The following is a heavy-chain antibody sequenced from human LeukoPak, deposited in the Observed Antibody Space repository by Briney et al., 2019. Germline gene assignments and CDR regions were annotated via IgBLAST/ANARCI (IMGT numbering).Heavy chain of an antibody. D-gene: IGHD6-19*01. CDR3: ARRAVGNSYYYYMDV. V-gene: IGHV1-8*03. CDR2: MNPNSGNT. Sequence: ASVKVSCKASGGTFSSYAISWVRQAPGQGLEWMGWMNPNSGNTDYAQKFQGRVTITRNTSISTAYMELSSLRSEDTAVYYCARRAVGNSYYYYMDVWGKGTTVTVSS. J-gene: IGHJ6*03. CDR1: GGTFSSYA.